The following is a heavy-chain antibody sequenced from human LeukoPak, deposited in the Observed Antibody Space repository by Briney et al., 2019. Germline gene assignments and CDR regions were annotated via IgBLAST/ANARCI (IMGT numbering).Heavy chain of an antibody. CDR3: ARGGSGSYFDY. CDR2: ISPFNGKT. V-gene: IGHV1-18*01. Sequence: ASVKVSCKASGYTFINQAISWVRRAPGQGLVWVGWISPFNGKTDYAQKFQDRVTMTTDTSTTTAYLDLRSLTPGDTALYYCARGGSGSYFDYWGQGTLVTVSS. J-gene: IGHJ4*02. D-gene: IGHD3-10*01. CDR1: GYTFINQA.